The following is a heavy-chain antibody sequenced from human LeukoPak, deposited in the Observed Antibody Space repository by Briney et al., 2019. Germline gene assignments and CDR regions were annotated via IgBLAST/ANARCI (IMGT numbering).Heavy chain of an antibody. J-gene: IGHJ6*03. CDR2: ISSSSSTI. Sequence: PGGSLRLSCAASGFTFSSYSMNWVRQAPGKGLEWVSYISSSSSTIYYADSVKGRFTISRDNAKNSLYLQMNSLRAEDTAVYYCARDGIVGATTRYLPYYYYMDVWGKGTTVTVSS. CDR1: GFTFSSYS. V-gene: IGHV3-48*01. D-gene: IGHD1-26*01. CDR3: ARDGIVGATTRYLPYYYYMDV.